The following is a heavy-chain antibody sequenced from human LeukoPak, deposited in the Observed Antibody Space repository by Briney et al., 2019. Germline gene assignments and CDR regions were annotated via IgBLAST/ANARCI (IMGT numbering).Heavy chain of an antibody. CDR1: GSSISSYY. J-gene: IGHJ5*02. CDR3: ARIRDWFDP. Sequence: SETLSLTCTVSGSSISSYYWSWIRQPPGKGLEWIGYIYNSGSTNYNPSLKSRVTISVATSKNHFSLKLSSVTAADTAVYYCARIRDWFDPWGQGTLVTVSS. CDR2: IYNSGST. V-gene: IGHV4-59*01.